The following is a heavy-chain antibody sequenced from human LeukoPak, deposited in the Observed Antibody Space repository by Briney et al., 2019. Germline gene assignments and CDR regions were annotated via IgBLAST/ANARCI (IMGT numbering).Heavy chain of an antibody. CDR3: ARSKGNYCYMDV. D-gene: IGHD4-11*01. V-gene: IGHV4-34*01. CDR2: INHSGIT. Sequence: NPSETLSLTCAFYGGSFSDYYWTYIRQPPGKGLEWIGEINHSGITNYNPSLKSRVTISIDTSRGQFSLKLNSVTAADTALYYCARSKGNYCYMDVWGKGTTVTISS. J-gene: IGHJ6*03. CDR1: GGSFSDYY.